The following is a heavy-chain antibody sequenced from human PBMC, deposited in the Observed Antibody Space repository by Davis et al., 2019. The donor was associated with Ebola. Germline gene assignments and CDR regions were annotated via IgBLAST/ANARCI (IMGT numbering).Heavy chain of an antibody. D-gene: IGHD1-26*01. CDR3: ARGSGRGY. CDR1: GFTFSSYW. J-gene: IGHJ4*02. V-gene: IGHV3-7*03. Sequence: GEPLKISCAASGFTFSSYWMSWVRQAPGKGLEWVANIKQDGSEKYYVDSVKGRFTISRDNAKNSLYLQMNSLRAEDTAVYYCARGSGRGYWGQGTLVTVSS. CDR2: IKQDGSEK.